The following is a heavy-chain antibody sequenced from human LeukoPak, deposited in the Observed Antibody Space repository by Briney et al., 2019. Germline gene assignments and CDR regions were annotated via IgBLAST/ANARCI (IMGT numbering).Heavy chain of an antibody. CDR2: IYYSGST. CDR1: GGSISSYY. V-gene: IGHV4-59*01. CDR3: VRVIGAGGDWFDP. Sequence: SETLSLTCTVSGGSISSYYWSWIRQPPGKGLEWIGYIYYSGSTNYNPSLKSRVTISVDTSKNQFSLKLSSVTAADTAVYYCVRVIGAGGDWFDPWGQGTLVTVSS. D-gene: IGHD3-22*01. J-gene: IGHJ5*02.